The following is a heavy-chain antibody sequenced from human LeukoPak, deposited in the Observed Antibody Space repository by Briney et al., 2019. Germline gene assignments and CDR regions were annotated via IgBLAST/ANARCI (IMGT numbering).Heavy chain of an antibody. Sequence: ASVTVSCKASGYTFTGYYMNWVRQAPGQGLEWMGWINPNSGGTNYAQNFQGRATMTRDTSISTAYMELSRLRSDDTAVYYCARASGDFCSSPTCFKSLYYYYMDVWGKGTTVTVSS. CDR3: ARASGDFCSSPTCFKSLYYYYMDV. CDR2: INPNSGGT. CDR1: GYTFTGYY. V-gene: IGHV1-2*02. J-gene: IGHJ6*03. D-gene: IGHD2-2*01.